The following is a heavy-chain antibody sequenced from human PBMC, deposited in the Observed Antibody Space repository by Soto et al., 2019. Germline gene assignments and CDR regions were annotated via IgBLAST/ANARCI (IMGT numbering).Heavy chain of an antibody. D-gene: IGHD4-17*01. J-gene: IGHJ6*02. CDR3: AKGLPGDYYGMDV. CDR2: INPYKGKT. Sequence: ASVKVSCKASGDTFTNYGFNWVRQAPGQGLEWVGWINPYKGKTNFAQKLQGRVTMTTDTSTGTAYMELRSLTSDDTAVDYCAKGLPGDYYGMDVWGQGTTVTVSS. V-gene: IGHV1-18*01. CDR1: GDTFTNYG.